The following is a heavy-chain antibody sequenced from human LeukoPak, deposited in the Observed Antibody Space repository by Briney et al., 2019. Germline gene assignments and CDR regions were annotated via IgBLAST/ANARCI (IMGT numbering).Heavy chain of an antibody. V-gene: IGHV4-59*01. Sequence: SETLSLTCTVSGASITTNHWSWIRQPPGKGLEWIGNIDHPGSANYNPALNNRVILSMDTSKNPVSLKLTSVTPADTAVYYCATYRAAESGRGNWGQGTLVVVAS. CDR2: IDHPGSA. CDR1: GASITTNH. D-gene: IGHD3-10*01. CDR3: ATYRAAESGRGN. J-gene: IGHJ4*02.